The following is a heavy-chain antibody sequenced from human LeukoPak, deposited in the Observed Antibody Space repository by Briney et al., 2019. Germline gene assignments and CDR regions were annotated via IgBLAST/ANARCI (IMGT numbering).Heavy chain of an antibody. CDR1: GGSISSSSYY. CDR3: AREGALLRFLEWRRRGAFDY. D-gene: IGHD3-3*01. CDR2: IYYSGST. Sequence: KSSETLSLTCTVSGGSISSSSYYWGWIRQPPGKGLEWIGSIYYSGSTYYNPSLKSRVTISVDTSKNQFSLKLSSVTAADTAVYYCAREGALLRFLEWRRRGAFDYWGQGTLVTVSS. J-gene: IGHJ4*02. V-gene: IGHV4-39*02.